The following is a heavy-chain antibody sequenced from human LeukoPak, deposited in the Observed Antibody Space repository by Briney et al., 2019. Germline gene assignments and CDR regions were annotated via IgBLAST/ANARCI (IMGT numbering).Heavy chain of an antibody. Sequence: GGSLRLSCAASGFTFSSYAMGWVRQAPGKGLEWVSAISGSGGSTYYADSVKGRFTISRDNSKNTLYLQMNSLRAEDTAVYYCGKDRIGRLLSSWYYYYYYYMDVWGKGTTVTVSS. CDR2: ISGSGGST. V-gene: IGHV3-23*01. J-gene: IGHJ6*03. CDR1: GFTFSSYA. D-gene: IGHD6-13*01. CDR3: GKDRIGRLLSSWYYYYYYYMDV.